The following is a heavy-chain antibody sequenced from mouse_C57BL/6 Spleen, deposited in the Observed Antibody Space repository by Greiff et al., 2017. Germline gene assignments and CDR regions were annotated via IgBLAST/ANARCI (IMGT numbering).Heavy chain of an antibody. CDR2: IWSDGST. CDR3: ARHVSSITTVVDYYAMDY. V-gene: IGHV2-6-1*01. CDR1: GFSLTSYG. J-gene: IGHJ4*01. D-gene: IGHD1-1*01. Sequence: QVQLQQSGPGLVAPSQSLSITCTVSGFSLTSYGVHWVRQPPGKGLEWLVVIWSDGSTTYNSALKSRLSISKDNSKSQVFLKMNSLQTDDTAMYYCARHVSSITTVVDYYAMDYWGQGTSVTVSS.